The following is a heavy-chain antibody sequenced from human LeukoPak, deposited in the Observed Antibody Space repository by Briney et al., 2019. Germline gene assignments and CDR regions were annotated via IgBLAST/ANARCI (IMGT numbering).Heavy chain of an antibody. J-gene: IGHJ4*02. V-gene: IGHV1-18*04. CDR1: GYTFTSRG. Sequence: ASVKVSCQCSGYTFTSRGISWVRQAPGRGREGMGCINCDSGNTNYAQKFQVRLTMTKDTSTSTAYMELRSLRSDDPAVYDCARDEVSGGWYNHWGQGTLVTVSS. CDR2: INCDSGNT. D-gene: IGHD6-19*01. CDR3: ARDEVSGGWYNH.